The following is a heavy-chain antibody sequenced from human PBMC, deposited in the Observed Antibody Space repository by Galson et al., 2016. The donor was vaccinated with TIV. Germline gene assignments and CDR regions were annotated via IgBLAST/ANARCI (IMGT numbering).Heavy chain of an antibody. D-gene: IGHD2-2*01. CDR2: IIPMFGTA. CDR3: ARPREGVQHQHYYSMDV. J-gene: IGHJ6*02. Sequence: SVKVSCKASGVTFSLHAISWVRQAPGQGLEWMGGIIPMFGTANYAQRFQGRATITADESTKTAYMELSSLRSEDAAVYYCARPREGVQHQHYYSMDVWGQGTTITVSS. V-gene: IGHV1-69*13. CDR1: GVTFSLHA.